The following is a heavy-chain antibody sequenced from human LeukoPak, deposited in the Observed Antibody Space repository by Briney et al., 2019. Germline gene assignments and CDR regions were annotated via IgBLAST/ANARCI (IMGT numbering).Heavy chain of an antibody. CDR3: ARELPRGCSSTSCPETYYFDY. D-gene: IGHD2-2*01. J-gene: IGHJ4*02. CDR2: INHSGST. Sequence: SETLSLTCTVSGGSISSSSYYWGWIRQPPGKGLEWIGEINHSGSTNYNPSLKSRVTISVDTSKNQFSLKLSSVTAADTAVYYCARELPRGCSSTSCPETYYFDYWGQGTLVTVSS. CDR1: GGSISSSSYY. V-gene: IGHV4-39*07.